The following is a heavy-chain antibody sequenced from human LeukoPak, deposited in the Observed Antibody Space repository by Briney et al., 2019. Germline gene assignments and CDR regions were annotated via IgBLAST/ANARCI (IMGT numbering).Heavy chain of an antibody. V-gene: IGHV1-2*02. J-gene: IGHJ5*01. CDR3: ARDREGLDS. CDR2: INPNSGGT. CDR1: GYTFTGYY. Sequence: ASVKVSCKASGYTFTGYYMHWVRQAPGQGLEWMGWINPNSGGTNYAQKFQGRVTLTGDTSTTTAYMDLRRLTSDDTAVYYCARDREGLDSWGQGTLVTVSS.